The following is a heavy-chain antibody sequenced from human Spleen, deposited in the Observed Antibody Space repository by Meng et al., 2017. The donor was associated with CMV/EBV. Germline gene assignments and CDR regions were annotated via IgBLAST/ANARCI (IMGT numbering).Heavy chain of an antibody. D-gene: IGHD6-19*01. V-gene: IGHV4-39*01. Sequence: HGPVPRVRSPYEALIVHRSVSGRSIGAIGDNLGWIRQPQGKGLEWIGSIRHSGFTYYTPSLKSRVTVSIDTSRNQFSLWLTSVTAADTAVYYCVRSSAWVRTGFDPWGQGTLVTVSS. CDR1: GRSIGAIGDN. CDR2: IRHSGFT. J-gene: IGHJ5*02. CDR3: VRSSAWVRTGFDP.